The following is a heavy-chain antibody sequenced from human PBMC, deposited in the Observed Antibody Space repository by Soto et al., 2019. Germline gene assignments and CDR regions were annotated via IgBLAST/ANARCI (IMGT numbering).Heavy chain of an antibody. J-gene: IGHJ6*02. CDR1: GFTFSSYD. CDR3: ARVDINYYYFGMDV. CDR2: ISSSSSTI. Sequence: GGSLRLSCAASGFTFSSYDMDWVRQAPGKGLEWVSYISSSSSTIYYADSVKGRFTISRDNAKNSLYLQMNSLRDEDTAVYYCARVDINYYYFGMDVWGQGTTVTVSS. D-gene: IGHD2-2*03. V-gene: IGHV3-48*02.